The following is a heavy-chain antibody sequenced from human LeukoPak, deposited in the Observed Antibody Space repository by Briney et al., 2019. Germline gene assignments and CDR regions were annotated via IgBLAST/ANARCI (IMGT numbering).Heavy chain of an antibody. D-gene: IGHD2-15*01. J-gene: IGHJ4*02. CDR1: GYTFTTYD. CDR2: MNPNTGNT. CDR3: TSGRFGRPPLDY. Sequence: ASVKVSCKASGYTFTTYDINWVRQATGQGLEWMGWMNPNTGNTAYAQKLQGRISRPRNTSITPAFMELSSLMSEDTAVSYCTSGRFGRPPLDYWGQGSLVTVSS. V-gene: IGHV1-8*01.